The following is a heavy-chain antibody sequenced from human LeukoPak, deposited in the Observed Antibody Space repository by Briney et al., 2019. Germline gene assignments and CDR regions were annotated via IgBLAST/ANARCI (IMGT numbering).Heavy chain of an antibody. CDR3: ARDSLVWGEGDAFDI. CDR2: ITSSSHMT. V-gene: IGHV3-48*01. Sequence: GGSLRLSCAGSGFTFSSYNMNWVRQAPGKGLEWVSYITSSSHMTYYADSVKGRFTISRDNAKKSLYLQMNSLRAEDTAVYYCARDSLVWGEGDAFDIWGQGTMVTVSS. D-gene: IGHD7-27*01. J-gene: IGHJ3*02. CDR1: GFTFSSYN.